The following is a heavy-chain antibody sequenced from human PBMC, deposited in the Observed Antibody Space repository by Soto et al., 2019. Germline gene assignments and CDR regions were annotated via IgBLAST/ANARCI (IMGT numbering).Heavy chain of an antibody. CDR3: ARVMGLGYCSSTSCSQYYFDY. CDR2: INPNSGGT. V-gene: IGHV1-2*04. CDR1: GYTFTGYY. D-gene: IGHD2-2*01. J-gene: IGHJ4*02. Sequence: EASVKVSCKASGYTFTGYYMHWVRQAPGQGLEWMGWINPNSGGTNYAQKFQGWVTMTRDTSISTAYMELSRLRSDDTAVYYCARVMGLGYCSSTSCSQYYFDYWGQGTLVTVSS.